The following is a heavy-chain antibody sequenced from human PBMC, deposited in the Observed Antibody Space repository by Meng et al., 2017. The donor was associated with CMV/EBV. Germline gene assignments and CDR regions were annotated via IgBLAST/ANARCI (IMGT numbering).Heavy chain of an antibody. CDR3: VRSSGWSLFDY. CDR1: GFAFSDYY. J-gene: IGHJ4*02. V-gene: IGHV1-2*02. D-gene: IGHD6-19*01. Sequence: LVQSWAAMKKPGAPVKVYCTTSGFAFSDYYIHWVRQATGQGLEWMGWVNSNNDATNYARKFQGRVSMTRDTSISTAHMELSRLMSDDTAVYYCVRSSGWSLFDYWGQGTLVTVSS. CDR2: VNSNNDAT.